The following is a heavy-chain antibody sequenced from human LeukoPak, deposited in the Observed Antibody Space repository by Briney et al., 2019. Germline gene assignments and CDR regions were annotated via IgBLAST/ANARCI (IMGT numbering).Heavy chain of an antibody. Sequence: GASVKVSCKASGYTFTSYGISWVRQAPGQGLEWMGWISAYNGNTNYAQKLQGRVTMTTDASTSTAYMELRSLRSDDTAVYYCARLGQQQLAGYYYYGMDVWGQGTTVTVSS. J-gene: IGHJ6*02. CDR3: ARLGQQQLAGYYYYGMDV. CDR2: ISAYNGNT. CDR1: GYTFTSYG. V-gene: IGHV1-18*01. D-gene: IGHD6-13*01.